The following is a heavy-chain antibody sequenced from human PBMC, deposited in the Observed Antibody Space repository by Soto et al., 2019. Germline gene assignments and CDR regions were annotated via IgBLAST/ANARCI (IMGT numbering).Heavy chain of an antibody. Sequence: PSGIMSLARRVCAGTLSGSDWAGFRKYPGEGLQWIAHISYTVDASYKPSLKSRVTISLDTSKNQIALRLMSVTAADTAVYYCVGSVMRGGMAVFDYWGQGTLVPVSS. J-gene: IGHJ4*02. D-gene: IGHD3-16*01. CDR1: AGTLSGSD. CDR3: VGSVMRGGMAVFDY. V-gene: IGHV4-59*07. CDR2: ISYTVDA.